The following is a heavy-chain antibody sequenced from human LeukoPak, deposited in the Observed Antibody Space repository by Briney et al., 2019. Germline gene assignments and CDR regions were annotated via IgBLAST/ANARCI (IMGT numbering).Heavy chain of an antibody. D-gene: IGHD3-3*01. CDR2: SGGSGGAT. Sequence: GGSLRLSCAASGFTFSSFGMSWVRQSPETGLEWVSVSGGSGGATHYAESVKGRFTISRDNSKNTLYLEMSRLRADDTVVYYCAKGKDFNGYYVDSWGQGTLVTVSS. CDR1: GFTFSSFG. J-gene: IGHJ4*02. CDR3: AKGKDFNGYYVDS. V-gene: IGHV3-23*01.